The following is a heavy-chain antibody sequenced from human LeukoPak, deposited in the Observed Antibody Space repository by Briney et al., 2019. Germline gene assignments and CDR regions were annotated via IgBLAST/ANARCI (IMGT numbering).Heavy chain of an antibody. V-gene: IGHV3-23*01. CDR2: ISGSGGST. Sequence: GGSLRLSCAASGFTFSSYAMSWVRQAPGKGLEWVSAISGSGGSTYYADSVKGRFTISRDNSKNTLYLQMNSLRAEDTAVYYCAKGEQGYDFWSGHYYYYYGMDVWGQGTTVTVSS. J-gene: IGHJ6*02. CDR1: GFTFSSYA. D-gene: IGHD3-3*01. CDR3: AKGEQGYDFWSGHYYYYYGMDV.